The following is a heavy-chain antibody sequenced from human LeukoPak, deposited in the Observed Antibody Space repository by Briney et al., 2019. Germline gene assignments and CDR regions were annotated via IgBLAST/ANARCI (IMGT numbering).Heavy chain of an antibody. J-gene: IGHJ3*02. Sequence: QSGGSLRLSCAASEFTFSSYGMSWVRQAAGKGLEWVSSISGSGGSTQYADSVQGRFAISRDNSKNTLYLQMNSLRVEDTAVYFCARDPNGDYIGTFDMWGRGTMVSVSS. CDR3: ARDPNGDYIGTFDM. V-gene: IGHV3-23*01. D-gene: IGHD4-17*01. CDR2: ISGSGGST. CDR1: EFTFSSYG.